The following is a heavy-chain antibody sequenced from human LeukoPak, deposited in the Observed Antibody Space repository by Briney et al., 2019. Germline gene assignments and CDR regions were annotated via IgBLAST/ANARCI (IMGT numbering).Heavy chain of an antibody. CDR1: GFTVSTNY. J-gene: IGHJ6*02. CDR3: AKSLSSNSRYYGMDV. D-gene: IGHD4-11*01. V-gene: IGHV3-53*05. Sequence: PGGSLRLSCAASGFTVSTNYMSWVRQAPGKGLEWVSVIYSDGRTYYADSVKGRFTISRDNSKNTLYLQMNTLRAEDTAVYYCAKSLSSNSRYYGMDVWGQGTTVTVSS. CDR2: IYSDGRT.